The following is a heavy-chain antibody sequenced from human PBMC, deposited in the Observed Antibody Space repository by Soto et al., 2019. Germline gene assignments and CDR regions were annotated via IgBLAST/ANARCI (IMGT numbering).Heavy chain of an antibody. V-gene: IGHV3-53*01. CDR1: GFTVSSNH. Sequence: EVQLVESGGGLIQPGWSLRLSCAASGFTVSSNHMSWVRQAPGKGLEWVSVIYSGGNTYYADSVKGRFTISRDNSKNKVFVQMNSLRAEDTAVYYCARIPYCSGGSCYSGWYFDLWGRGILVTVSS. D-gene: IGHD2-15*01. J-gene: IGHJ2*01. CDR3: ARIPYCSGGSCYSGWYFDL. CDR2: IYSGGNT.